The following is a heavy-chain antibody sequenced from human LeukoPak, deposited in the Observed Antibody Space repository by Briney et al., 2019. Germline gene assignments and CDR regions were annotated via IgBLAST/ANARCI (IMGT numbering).Heavy chain of an antibody. D-gene: IGHD3-10*01. CDR2: IIPIFGTA. Sequence: SVKVSCKASGGTFSSYAISWVRQAPGQGLEWMGGIIPIFGTANYAQKFQGRVTITADESTSTAYMELSSLRSEDTAVYYCARGVRGVIIRPLNNWFDPWDQGTLVTVSS. CDR1: GGTFSSYA. J-gene: IGHJ5*02. V-gene: IGHV1-69*13. CDR3: ARGVRGVIIRPLNNWFDP.